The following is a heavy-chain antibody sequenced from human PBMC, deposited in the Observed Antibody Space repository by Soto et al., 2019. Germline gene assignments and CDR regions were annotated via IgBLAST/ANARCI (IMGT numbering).Heavy chain of an antibody. Sequence: SVKVPCKASGGTVSKYALSWVRQSPGQGLEWMGGIIPVFGKANYAQKFQGRVTITADESTSTGNMELRRLTAEDTAVYYCARDGTLYDSSAYYYVYWGQGTLVTVSS. CDR2: IIPVFGKA. CDR1: GGTVSKYA. J-gene: IGHJ4*02. D-gene: IGHD3-22*01. CDR3: ARDGTLYDSSAYYYVY. V-gene: IGHV1-69*13.